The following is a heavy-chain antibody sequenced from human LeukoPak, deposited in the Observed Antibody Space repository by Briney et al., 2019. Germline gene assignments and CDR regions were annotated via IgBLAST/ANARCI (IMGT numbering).Heavy chain of an antibody. CDR3: ARSITMVRGPFSAFDI. CDR1: GGSISSYY. V-gene: IGHV4-4*07. J-gene: IGHJ3*02. Sequence: SETLSLTCTVSGGSISSYYWSWIRQPAGKGLEWIGRIYTSGSTNYNPSLKSRVTMSVDTSKNQFSLKLSSVTAADTAVYYCARSITMVRGPFSAFDIWGQGTMVTVSS. D-gene: IGHD3-10*01. CDR2: IYTSGST.